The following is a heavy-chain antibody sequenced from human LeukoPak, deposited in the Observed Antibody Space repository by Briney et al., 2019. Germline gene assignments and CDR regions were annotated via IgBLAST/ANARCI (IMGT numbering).Heavy chain of an antibody. CDR1: GYTFTSYY. CDR3: ASSFYDLLVYFDY. J-gene: IGHJ4*02. Sequence: ASVKVSCKTSGYTFTSYYMHWVRQAPGQGLEWMGKINPSDGSTRYAQKFQGRVTMTRDMSTSTVYMELSSLRSEDTAVYYCASSFYDLLVYFDYWGQGTLVTVSS. V-gene: IGHV1-46*01. CDR2: INPSDGST. D-gene: IGHD5/OR15-5a*01.